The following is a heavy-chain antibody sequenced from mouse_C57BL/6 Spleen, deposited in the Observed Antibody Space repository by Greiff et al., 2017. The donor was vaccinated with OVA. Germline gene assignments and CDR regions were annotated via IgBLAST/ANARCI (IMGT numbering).Heavy chain of an antibody. Sequence: EVMLVESGGGLVKPGGSLKLSCAASGFTFSSYAMSWVRQTPEKRLEWVATISDGGSYTYYPDNVKGRFTISRDNAKNNLYLQMSHLKSEDTAMYYCARASIYGSSYVDYWGQGTSVTVSS. J-gene: IGHJ4*01. CDR3: ARASIYGSSYVDY. D-gene: IGHD1-1*01. CDR2: ISDGGSYT. V-gene: IGHV5-4*03. CDR1: GFTFSSYA.